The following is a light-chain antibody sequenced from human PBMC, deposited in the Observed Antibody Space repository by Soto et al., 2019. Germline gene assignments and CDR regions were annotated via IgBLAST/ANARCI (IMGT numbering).Light chain of an antibody. CDR1: QSISNW. CDR2: DAS. J-gene: IGKJ2*01. Sequence: DIQMTQSPSTLSASVGDRVTITCRASQSISNWLAWYQQRPGEAPKLLMYDASTLENWVPSRFSGSGSGTEFTITISGLRPDDFATYYCQQYNTYSYTFGQGTKLEIK. V-gene: IGKV1-5*01. CDR3: QQYNTYSYT.